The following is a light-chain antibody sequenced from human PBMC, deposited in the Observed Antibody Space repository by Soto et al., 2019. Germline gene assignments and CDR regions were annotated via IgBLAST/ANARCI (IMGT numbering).Light chain of an antibody. CDR3: SSYTSSSPLV. V-gene: IGLV2-14*01. CDR1: SSDVGGYNY. Sequence: QSALTQPASVSGSPGQSITISCTGTSSDVGGYNYVSWYQQHPGKAPKLMIYEVSNRPSGVSNRFSGSKSGNTASLTISGLQAEDEADYYCSSYTSSSPLVFGRGTQLPVL. CDR2: EVS. J-gene: IGLJ2*01.